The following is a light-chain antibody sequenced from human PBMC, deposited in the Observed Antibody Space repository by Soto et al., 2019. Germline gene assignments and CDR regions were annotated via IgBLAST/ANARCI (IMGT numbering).Light chain of an antibody. CDR3: SSYTSSSPVT. J-gene: IGLJ2*01. CDR2: EVS. V-gene: IGLV2-14*01. Sequence: QSALTQPASVSGSPGQSITISCTGTSSDVGSYNYVSWYQQHPGKAPKLMIYEVSNRPSGVSNRFSGSKSGNTASLTISGLQTEDEAYYYCSSYTSSSPVTFGGGTKLTVL. CDR1: SSDVGSYNY.